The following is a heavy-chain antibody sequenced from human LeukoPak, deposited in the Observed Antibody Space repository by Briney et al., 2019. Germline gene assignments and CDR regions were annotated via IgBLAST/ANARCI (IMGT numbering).Heavy chain of an antibody. D-gene: IGHD2-2*01. CDR1: GYTFTGYG. CDR2: ISAYNGNT. Sequence: ASVKVSCKASGYTFTGYGISWVRQAPGQGLEWMGWISAYNGNTNYAQKLQGRVTMTTDTSTSTAYMELRSLRFDDTAVYYCARDDIVVVPAAIYDYYYYYGMDVWGQGTTVTVSS. CDR3: ARDDIVVVPAAIYDYYYYYGMDV. V-gene: IGHV1-18*01. J-gene: IGHJ6*02.